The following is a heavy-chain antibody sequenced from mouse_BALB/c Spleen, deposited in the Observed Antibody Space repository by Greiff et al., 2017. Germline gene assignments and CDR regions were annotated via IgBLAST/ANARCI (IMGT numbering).Heavy chain of an antibody. CDR1: GYSITSDYA. CDR3: ARSSAYYGNYYAMDY. CDR2: ISYSGST. V-gene: IGHV3-2*02. J-gene: IGHJ4*01. Sequence: DVKLQESGPGLVKPSQSLSLTCTVTGYSITSDYAWNWIRQFPGNKMEWMGYISYSGSTSYNPSLKSRISITRDTSKNQFFLQLNSVTTEDTATYYCARSSAYYGNYYAMDYWGQGTSVTVSS. D-gene: IGHD2-10*01.